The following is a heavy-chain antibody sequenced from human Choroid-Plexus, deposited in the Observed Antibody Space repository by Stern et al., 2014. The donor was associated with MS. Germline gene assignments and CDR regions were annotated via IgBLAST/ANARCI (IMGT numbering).Heavy chain of an antibody. J-gene: IGHJ5*02. V-gene: IGHV3-30*18. CDR1: GFTLGSCA. CDR3: AKDRQYLTYFFDH. CDR2: VSYDGSNK. Sequence: QMQLVQSGGGVVQPGRPLRLSCVASGFTLGSCAMHWVRQAPGKGLEWVAGVSYDGSNKYYADSVKGRFTISRDNFQNTLYMQMSSLRPEDTAVYYCAKDRQYLTYFFDHWGQGSLVTVSS. D-gene: IGHD2/OR15-2a*01.